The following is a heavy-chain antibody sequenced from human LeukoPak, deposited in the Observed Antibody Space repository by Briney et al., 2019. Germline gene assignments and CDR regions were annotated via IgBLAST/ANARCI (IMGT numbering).Heavy chain of an antibody. CDR3: AIVPTVTSTHDAFDI. CDR1: GFTFSDYY. J-gene: IGHJ3*02. D-gene: IGHD4-17*01. Sequence: GGSLRLSCAASGFTFSDYYMSWIRQAPGKGLEWVSYISSSGSTIYYADSVKGRFTISRDNAKNPLYLQMNSLRAEDTAVYYCAIVPTVTSTHDAFDIWGQGTMVTVSS. V-gene: IGHV3-11*01. CDR2: ISSSGSTI.